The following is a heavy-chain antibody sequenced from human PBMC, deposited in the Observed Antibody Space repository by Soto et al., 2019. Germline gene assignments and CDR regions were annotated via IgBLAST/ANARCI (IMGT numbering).Heavy chain of an antibody. CDR2: MYSGGST. CDR1: GFTVSSNY. CDR3: ARDPAAAVDY. J-gene: IGHJ4*02. V-gene: IGHV3-53*01. D-gene: IGHD6-13*01. Sequence: GGSLRLSCAASGFTVSSNYMSWVRQAPGKRLEWVSVMYSGGSTYYADSVKGRFTISRDNSRNTLYLQMNSLRAEDTAVYYCARDPAAAVDYWGQGTLVTVSS.